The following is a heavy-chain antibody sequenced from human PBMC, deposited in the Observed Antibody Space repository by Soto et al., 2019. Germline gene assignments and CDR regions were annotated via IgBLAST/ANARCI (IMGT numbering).Heavy chain of an antibody. D-gene: IGHD6-13*01. V-gene: IGHV3-21*01. CDR3: ARDGIAAAGTFRGAFDI. CDR1: GFTFSSYS. J-gene: IGHJ3*02. Sequence: GGSLRLSCAASGFTFSSYSMNWVRQAPGKGLEWVSSISSSSSYIYYADSVKGRFTISRDNAKNSLYLQMNSLRAEDTAVYYCARDGIAAAGTFRGAFDIWGQGTMVTVSS. CDR2: ISSSSSYI.